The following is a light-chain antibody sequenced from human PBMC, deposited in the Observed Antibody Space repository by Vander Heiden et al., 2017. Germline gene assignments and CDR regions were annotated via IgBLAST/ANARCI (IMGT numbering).Light chain of an antibody. Sequence: DIQMTQSPSSLSASVGDRVTITCQASQYISNYLNWYQQKPGKAPKLLIFDASNLETGVPSRFSGSGSGTDFTFTISSLQPEEIATDYCQTNDKLPITFFPGYKWDIK. CDR2: DAS. CDR3: QTNDKLPIT. J-gene: IGKJ3*01. V-gene: IGKV1-33*01. CDR1: QYISNY.